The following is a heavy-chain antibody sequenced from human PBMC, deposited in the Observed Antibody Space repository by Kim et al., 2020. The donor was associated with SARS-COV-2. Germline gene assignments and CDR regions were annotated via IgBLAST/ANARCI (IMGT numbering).Heavy chain of an antibody. CDR1: GYTFTSSH. CDR2: INPSGGST. Sequence: ASVKVSCKASGYTFTSSHIQWVRQAPGQGLEWVGIINPSGGSTTYAQKLQGRVTMTRDTSTGTVYMELSSLRSEDTALYYCARGTWGGGGWGYGSGQYNRFDPWGQGTRVTVSS. CDR3: ARGTWGGGGWGYGSGQYNRFDP. V-gene: IGHV1-46*03. D-gene: IGHD3-10*01. J-gene: IGHJ5*02.